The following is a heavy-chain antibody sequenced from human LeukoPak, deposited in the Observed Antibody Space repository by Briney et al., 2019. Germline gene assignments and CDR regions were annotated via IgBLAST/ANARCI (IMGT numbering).Heavy chain of an antibody. CDR1: GFIFSSFW. Sequence: GGSLRLSCEASGFIFSSFWMSWVRQAPGKGLEWVANIKHDGGEKYYVDSVKGRFTISRDNAKNSLYLQMNSLRGEDTAVYHCARHRVLLSSSPLDYWGQGTLVTVSS. J-gene: IGHJ4*02. CDR3: ARHRVLLSSSPLDY. V-gene: IGHV3-7*01. D-gene: IGHD6-6*01. CDR2: IKHDGGEK.